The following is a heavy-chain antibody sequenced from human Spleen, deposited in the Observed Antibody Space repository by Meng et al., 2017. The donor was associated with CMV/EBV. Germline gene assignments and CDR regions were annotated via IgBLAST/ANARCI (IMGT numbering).Heavy chain of an antibody. D-gene: IGHD3-10*01. CDR2: IKSKTDGGAT. V-gene: IGHV3-15*01. Sequence: GGSLRLSCAASGFTFSNAWMSWVRQAPGKGLEWVGRIKSKTDGGATDYAAPVKGRFTISRDDSKNTLYLQMNSLKTEDTAVYYCVSRGSGSPRPTNDYWGQGTLVTVSS. CDR3: VSRGSGSPRPTNDY. J-gene: IGHJ4*02. CDR1: GFTFSNAW.